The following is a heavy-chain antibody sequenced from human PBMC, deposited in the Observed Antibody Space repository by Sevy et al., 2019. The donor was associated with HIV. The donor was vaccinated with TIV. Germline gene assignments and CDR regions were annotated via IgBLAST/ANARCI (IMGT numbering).Heavy chain of an antibody. CDR2: ISAYNGNT. Sequence: ASVKVSCKASGYTFTSYGISWVRQAPGQGLEWMGWISAYNGNTNYAQKLQGRVTMTTDTSTSTAYMELRSLRSDDTAVYYCARDGYHGTESYYFDYWGQRTLVTVSS. J-gene: IGHJ4*02. D-gene: IGHD1-1*01. CDR3: ARDGYHGTESYYFDY. V-gene: IGHV1-18*01. CDR1: GYTFTSYG.